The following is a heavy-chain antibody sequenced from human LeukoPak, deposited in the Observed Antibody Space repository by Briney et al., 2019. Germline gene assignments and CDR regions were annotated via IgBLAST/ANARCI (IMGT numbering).Heavy chain of an antibody. V-gene: IGHV3-23*01. Sequence: GGSLRLSCAASGFTFSSYAMSWVRQAPGKGLEWVSAISSSGGSTYYADSVKGRFTISRDDSKNTLYLQMNSLRAEDTAVYYCAKCSGGSCYLFGAFDIWGQGTMVTVSS. J-gene: IGHJ3*02. CDR2: ISSSGGST. CDR1: GFTFSSYA. CDR3: AKCSGGSCYLFGAFDI. D-gene: IGHD2-15*01.